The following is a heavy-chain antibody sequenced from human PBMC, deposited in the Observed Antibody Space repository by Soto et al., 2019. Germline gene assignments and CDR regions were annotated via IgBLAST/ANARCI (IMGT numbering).Heavy chain of an antibody. D-gene: IGHD5-18*01. V-gene: IGHV4-39*01. Sequence: SETLSLTCTVSGGSISSSSYCWGWIRQPPGKGLEWIGSIYYSGSTYYNPSLKSRVTISVDTSKNQFSLKLSSVTAADTAVYYCANLIRGYSYGYIDYWGQGTLVTVSS. CDR1: GGSISSSSYC. J-gene: IGHJ4*02. CDR3: ANLIRGYSYGYIDY. CDR2: IYYSGST.